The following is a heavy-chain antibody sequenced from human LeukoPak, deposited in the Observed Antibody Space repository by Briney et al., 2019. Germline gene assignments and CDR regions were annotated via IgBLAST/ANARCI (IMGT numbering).Heavy chain of an antibody. J-gene: IGHJ4*02. Sequence: GGSLRVSCAASGFTFSNYAVSWVRQAPGKGLEWVSAISSSSGSTFYADSVKGRFTISRDNSKKTLYLQMNSLRAEDTAVYYCAKAAYGDYTPFDSWGQGTLVTVSS. D-gene: IGHD4-17*01. CDR3: AKAAYGDYTPFDS. V-gene: IGHV3-23*01. CDR1: GFTFSNYA. CDR2: ISSSSGST.